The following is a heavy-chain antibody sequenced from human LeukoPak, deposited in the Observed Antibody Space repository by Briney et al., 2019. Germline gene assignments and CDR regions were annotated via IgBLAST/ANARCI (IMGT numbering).Heavy chain of an antibody. V-gene: IGHV4-34*01. CDR1: GGSFSGYY. CDR2: INHSGST. Sequence: SETLSLTCAVYGGSFSGYYWSWIRQPPGKGLEWIGEINHSGSTNYNPSLKSRVTISVDTSKNQFSLKLSSATAADTAVYYCARARRMVATLAGRSPIDYWGQGTLVTVSS. J-gene: IGHJ4*02. CDR3: ARARRMVATLAGRSPIDY. D-gene: IGHD5-12*01.